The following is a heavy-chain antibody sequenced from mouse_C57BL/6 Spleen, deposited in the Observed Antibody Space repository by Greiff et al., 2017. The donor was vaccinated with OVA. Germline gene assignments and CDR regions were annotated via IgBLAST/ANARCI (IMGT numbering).Heavy chain of an antibody. D-gene: IGHD2-4*01. CDR2: IYPGDGDT. J-gene: IGHJ3*01. Sequence: VQLQQSGPELVKPGASVKISCKASGYAFSSSWMNWVKQRPGKGLEWIGRIYPGDGDTNYNGKFKGKATLTADKSSSTAYMQLSSLTSEDSAVYFCAAIYYDYDGFAYWGQGTLVTVSA. V-gene: IGHV1-82*01. CDR3: AAIYYDYDGFAY. CDR1: GYAFSSSW.